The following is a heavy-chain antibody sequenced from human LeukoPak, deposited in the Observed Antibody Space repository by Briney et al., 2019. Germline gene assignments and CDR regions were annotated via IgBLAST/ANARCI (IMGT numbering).Heavy chain of an antibody. CDR1: GFTPSSYR. V-gene: IGHV3-21*01. D-gene: IGHD5-12*01. CDR2: ISSSSGYI. CDR3: ARSAYSGYDSYSSSHFDY. J-gene: IGHJ4*02. Sequence: GGSLRLSCAASGFTPSSYRMNWVSQAPGDGREWVSFISSSSGYIYYADSLKGRFTISRDNAKNSLYLQMNSLRAEDTAIYYCARSAYSGYDSYSSSHFDYWGQGTLVTVSS.